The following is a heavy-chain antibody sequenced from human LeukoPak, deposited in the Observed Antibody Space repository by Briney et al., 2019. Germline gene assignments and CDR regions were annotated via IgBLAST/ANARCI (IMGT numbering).Heavy chain of an antibody. J-gene: IGHJ4*02. CDR2: IYYSGST. CDR1: GGSISGYY. V-gene: IGHV4-39*01. D-gene: IGHD3-3*01. CDR3: ARSRGTYYDFWSGYALFDY. Sequence: PSETLSLTCTVSGGSISGYYWGWIRQPPGKGLEWIGSIYYSGSTYYNPSLKSRVTISVDTSKNQFSLKLSSVTAADTAVYYCARSRGTYYDFWSGYALFDYWGQGTLVTVSS.